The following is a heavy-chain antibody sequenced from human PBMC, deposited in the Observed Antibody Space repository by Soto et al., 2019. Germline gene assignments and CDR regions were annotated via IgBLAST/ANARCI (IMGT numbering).Heavy chain of an antibody. Sequence: AESLKISGQVSGYTFTIYWIGWVRQMPGKGLGWMGIIYPSDSDTRYSPSFQGQVTISADQSINTAYLQWDSLKASDTAIYYCARPANTVADHFDLWGQGTPVTVSS. CDR2: IYPSDSDT. J-gene: IGHJ4*02. CDR1: GYTFTIYW. D-gene: IGHD4-17*01. V-gene: IGHV5-51*01. CDR3: ARPANTVADHFDL.